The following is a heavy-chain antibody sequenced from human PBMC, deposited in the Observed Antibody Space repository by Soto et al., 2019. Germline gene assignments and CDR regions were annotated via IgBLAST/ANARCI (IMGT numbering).Heavy chain of an antibody. CDR1: GYTFTSYY. V-gene: IGHV1-46*01. J-gene: IGHJ6*02. CDR3: ARDNFTTVTTYYYYGMDV. Sequence: ASVKVSCKASGYTFTSYYMHWVRQAPGQGLEGMGIINPSGGSTSYAQKFQGRVTMTRDTSTSTVYMELSSLRSEDTAVYYCARDNFTTVTTYYYYGMDVWGQGTTVTVSS. CDR2: INPSGGST. D-gene: IGHD4-17*01.